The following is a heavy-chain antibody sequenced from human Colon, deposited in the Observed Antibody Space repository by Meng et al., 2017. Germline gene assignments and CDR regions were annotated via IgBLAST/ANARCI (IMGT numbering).Heavy chain of an antibody. CDR2: ISAYNGVT. CDR1: GYFFTGYG. Sequence: ASVKVSCKASGYFFTGYGITWVRQAPGQGLECVGWISAYNGVTNYAQKVQGRVTMTTDTSTTTAYMELRSLRSDDTAIYYCARWADHEKNGHYLIDYWGQGTLVTVSS. CDR3: ARWADHEKNGHYLIDY. V-gene: IGHV1-18*01. J-gene: IGHJ4*02. D-gene: IGHD3-22*01.